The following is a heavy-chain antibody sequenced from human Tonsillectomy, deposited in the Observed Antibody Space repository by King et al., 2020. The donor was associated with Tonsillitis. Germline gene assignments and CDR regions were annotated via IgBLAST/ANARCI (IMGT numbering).Heavy chain of an antibody. J-gene: IGHJ4*02. CDR2: ISYDGSNK. D-gene: IGHD6-13*01. CDR1: GFTFSPYG. CDR3: AKHTPGPMAAACLDGRDFDY. Sequence: VQLVESGGGVVQPGRSLRLSCAASGFTFSPYGMHWVRQAPGKGLEWVALISYDGSNKYYADSVKGRFTISRDNSKNTLFLQMNSLRAEDTAVYYCAKHTPGPMAAACLDGRDFDYWGQGTLVTVFS. V-gene: IGHV3-30*18.